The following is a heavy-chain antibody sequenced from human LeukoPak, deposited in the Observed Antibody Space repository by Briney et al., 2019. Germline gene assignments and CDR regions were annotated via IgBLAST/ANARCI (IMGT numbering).Heavy chain of an antibody. V-gene: IGHV4-61*01. J-gene: IGHJ4*02. CDR2: IYYSGST. CDR3: AREQLGAPDY. Sequence: KTSETLSLTCTVSGGSVSSGSYYWSWIRQPPGKGLEWIGYIYYSGSTNYNPSLKSRVTISVDTSKNQFSLKLSSVTAPDTAVYYCAREQLGAPDYWGQGTLVTVSS. CDR1: GGSVSSGSYY. D-gene: IGHD1-26*01.